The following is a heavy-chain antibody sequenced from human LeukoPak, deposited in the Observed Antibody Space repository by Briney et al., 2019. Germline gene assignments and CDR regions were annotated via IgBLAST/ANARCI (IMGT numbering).Heavy chain of an antibody. D-gene: IGHD3-16*02. J-gene: IGHJ3*02. Sequence: GGSLRLSCAASGFTVSSNYMSWVRQAPGKGLEWVSVIYSGGSTYYADSVKGRFTLSRDSSKNTLFLQMNSLRAEDTAVYYCARDSYDYVWGSYRLDAFDIWGQGTMVTVSS. CDR2: IYSGGST. V-gene: IGHV3-66*01. CDR3: ARDSYDYVWGSYRLDAFDI. CDR1: GFTVSSNY.